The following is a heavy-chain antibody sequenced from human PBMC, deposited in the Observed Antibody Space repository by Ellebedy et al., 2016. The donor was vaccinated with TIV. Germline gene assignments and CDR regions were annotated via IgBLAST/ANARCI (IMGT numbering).Heavy chain of an antibody. J-gene: IGHJ4*02. CDR3: ARKDHYFDY. CDR1: GFTFSSYS. V-gene: IGHV3-21*01. Sequence: GESLKISCAASGFTFSSYSMNWVRQAPGKGLEWVSSISSSSSYIYYADSVKGRFTISRDNAKNSLYLQMNSLRAEDTAVYYCARKDHYFDYWGQGTLVTVSS. CDR2: ISSSSSYI.